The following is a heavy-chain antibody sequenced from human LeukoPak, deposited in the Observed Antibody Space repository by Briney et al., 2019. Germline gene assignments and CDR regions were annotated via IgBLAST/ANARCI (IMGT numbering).Heavy chain of an antibody. CDR3: ARNQSDLEWLQFHDAFDI. CDR2: IYHSGST. J-gene: IGHJ3*02. V-gene: IGHV4-38-2*01. D-gene: IGHD5-24*01. CDR1: GYSISSGYY. Sequence: KPSETLSLTCAVSGYSISSGYYWGWIRQPPGKGLEWIGSIYHSGSTYYNPSLKSRVTISVDTSKNQFSLKLSSVTAADTAVYYCARNQSDLEWLQFHDAFDIWDQGTMVTVSS.